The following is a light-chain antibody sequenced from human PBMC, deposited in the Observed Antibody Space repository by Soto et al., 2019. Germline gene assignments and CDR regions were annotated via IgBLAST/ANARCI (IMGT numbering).Light chain of an antibody. CDR3: QQRSNWLFT. CDR2: DAS. J-gene: IGKJ3*01. Sequence: EIVFTQSPATLSLSPGERATPSCRASQSVNSYLAWYQQKPGQAPRLLIYDASNRATGIPARFSGSGSGTDFTLTISSLEPEDFAVYYCQQRSNWLFTFGPGTKVDIK. CDR1: QSVNSY. V-gene: IGKV3-11*01.